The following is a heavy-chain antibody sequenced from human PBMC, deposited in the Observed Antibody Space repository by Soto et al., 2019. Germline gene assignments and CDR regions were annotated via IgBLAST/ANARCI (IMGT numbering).Heavy chain of an antibody. Sequence: ASVKVSCKASGYTFTGYYMHCVRQAPGQGLEWMGWINPNSGGTNYAQKFQGWVTMTRDTSISTAYMELSRLRSDDTAVYYCARDIYYDFWSGPHSDRYYYYGMDVWGQGTTVTVSS. CDR2: INPNSGGT. V-gene: IGHV1-2*04. CDR1: GYTFTGYY. J-gene: IGHJ6*02. CDR3: ARDIYYDFWSGPHSDRYYYYGMDV. D-gene: IGHD3-3*01.